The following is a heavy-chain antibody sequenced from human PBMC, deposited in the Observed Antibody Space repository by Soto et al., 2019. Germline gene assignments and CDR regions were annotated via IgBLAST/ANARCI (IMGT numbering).Heavy chain of an antibody. V-gene: IGHV4-34*01. CDR1: GGSFSGYY. CDR3: AISNPTVVTYYFDS. J-gene: IGHJ4*02. Sequence: SETLSLTCAVYGGSFSGYYWSWIRQPPGKGLEWIGEINHSGSTKYNPSLKSRVTISVDTSKNQFSLKLSYVTAADTAVYYCAISNPTVVTYYFDSWGQGTLVTVS. D-gene: IGHD4-17*01. CDR2: INHSGST.